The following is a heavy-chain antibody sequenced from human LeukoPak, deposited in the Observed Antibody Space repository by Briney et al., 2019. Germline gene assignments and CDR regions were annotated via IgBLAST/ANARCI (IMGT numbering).Heavy chain of an antibody. CDR3: ARDGGYGSGFVRNNWFDP. V-gene: IGHV4-59*01. J-gene: IGHJ5*02. Sequence: PSETLSLTCTVSGGSISSYYWSWIRQPPGKGLEWIGYIYYSGSTNYNPSLKSRVTISVDTSKNQFSLKLSSVTAADTAVYYWARDGGYGSGFVRNNWFDPWGQGTLVTVSS. CDR1: GGSISSYY. D-gene: IGHD3-10*01. CDR2: IYYSGST.